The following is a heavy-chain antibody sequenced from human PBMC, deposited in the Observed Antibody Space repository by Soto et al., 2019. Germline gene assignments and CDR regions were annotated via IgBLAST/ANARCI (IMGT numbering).Heavy chain of an antibody. CDR1: GFTFEDYA. CDR3: AKGASTTVFAFNDY. CDR2: ISWNSGNL. V-gene: IGHV3-9*01. J-gene: IGHJ4*02. Sequence: EVQLVESGGGLVQPGRYLRLSCAASGFTFEDYAMHCVRQGPGKGLAWVSSISWNSGNLGYADSVKGRFTISRDNAKNSLYLQMNSLRGEDTALYYCAKGASTTVFAFNDYWGQGTLVTVSS. D-gene: IGHD4-17*01.